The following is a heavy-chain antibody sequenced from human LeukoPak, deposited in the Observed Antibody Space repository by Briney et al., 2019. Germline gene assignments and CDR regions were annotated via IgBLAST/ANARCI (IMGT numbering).Heavy chain of an antibody. D-gene: IGHD3-3*01. CDR2: IRYDGSNK. J-gene: IGHJ6*03. Sequence: GGSLRLSCAASGFTFSSYGMHWVRQAPGKGREWVAFIRYDGSNKYYADSVKGRFTISRDNSKNTLYLQMNSLRAEDTAVYYCARDALAASFLSYYYYVDVWGKGTTVTVSS. V-gene: IGHV3-30*02. CDR1: GFTFSSYG. CDR3: ARDALAASFLSYYYYVDV.